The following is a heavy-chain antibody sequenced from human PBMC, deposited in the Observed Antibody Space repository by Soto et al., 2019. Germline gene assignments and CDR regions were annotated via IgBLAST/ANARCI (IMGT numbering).Heavy chain of an antibody. CDR1: GFSLSTSGVG. V-gene: IGHV2-5*02. D-gene: IGHD5-12*01. Sequence: QITLKESSPTLVKPTQTLTLTCTFSGFSLSTSGVGVGWIRQPPGKALEWLALIYWDDDHRYSPSLKSRLTITMDTPKNQVDLTMTNMDPVDTATYYCAHRPNITVGYIFDYWGQGTLVTVSS. CDR2: IYWDDDH. J-gene: IGHJ4*02. CDR3: AHRPNITVGYIFDY.